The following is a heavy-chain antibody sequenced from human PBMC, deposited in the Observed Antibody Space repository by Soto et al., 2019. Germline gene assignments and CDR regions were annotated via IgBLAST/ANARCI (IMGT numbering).Heavy chain of an antibody. V-gene: IGHV3-30-3*01. CDR1: GFTFSDYA. CDR3: ARLLTTSVTAMGY. Sequence: QVQLVESGGGVVQPGRSLRLSCSASGFTFSDYAIHWVRQAPGKGLEWVAVISDYGISTYTADSVKGRFIISRDNSKNTIFLHMCSRGAEDTAVYYCARLLTTSVTAMGYWGQGTLFTFSS. CDR2: ISDYGIST. D-gene: IGHD4-17*01. J-gene: IGHJ4*02.